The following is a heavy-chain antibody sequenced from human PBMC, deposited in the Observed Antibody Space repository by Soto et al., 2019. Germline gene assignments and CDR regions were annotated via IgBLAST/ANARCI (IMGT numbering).Heavy chain of an antibody. CDR1: GDTFTSYD. D-gene: IGHD3-3*01. J-gene: IGHJ6*02. Sequence: APVKVSCKASGDTFTSYDINWVRQATGQGAEGVGWMNPNSGNTGYAQKFQGRVTMTRNTSISTAYMELSSLRSEDTAVYYCARAPLYYDFWSGYYQMSSYYYYGMDVWGQGTTVTVSS. CDR2: MNPNSGNT. CDR3: ARAPLYYDFWSGYYQMSSYYYYGMDV. V-gene: IGHV1-8*01.